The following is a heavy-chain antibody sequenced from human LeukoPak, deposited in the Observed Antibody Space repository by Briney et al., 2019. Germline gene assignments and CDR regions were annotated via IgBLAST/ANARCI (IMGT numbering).Heavy chain of an antibody. V-gene: IGHV4-59*01. CDR1: GRSISSYY. J-gene: IGHJ4*02. Sequence: SETLSLTCTVSGRSISSYYWSWIRQPPGKGLEWIGYTYYSGSTNYNPSLKSRVTISVDTSKNQFSLKLSSVTAADTAVYYCCADYYGSGSYFDYWGQGTLVTVSS. CDR3: CADYYGSGSYFDY. D-gene: IGHD3-10*01. CDR2: TYYSGST.